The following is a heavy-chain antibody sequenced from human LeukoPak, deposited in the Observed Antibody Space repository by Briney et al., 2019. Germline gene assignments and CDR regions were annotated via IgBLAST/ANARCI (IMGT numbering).Heavy chain of an antibody. CDR1: GGSISSYY. V-gene: IGHV4-59*01. J-gene: IGHJ5*02. Sequence: SETLSLTCTVSGGSISSYYWSWIRQPPGKGLEWIGYIYYSGSINYNPSLKSRVTISVDTSKNQFSLKLSSVTAADTAVYYCARYDCSSTSCYTGTRTYNWFDPWGQGTLVTVSS. CDR3: ARYDCSSTSCYTGTRTYNWFDP. D-gene: IGHD2-2*02. CDR2: IYYSGSI.